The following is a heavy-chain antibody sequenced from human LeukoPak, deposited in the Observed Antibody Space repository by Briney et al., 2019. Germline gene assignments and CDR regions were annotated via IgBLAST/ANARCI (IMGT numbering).Heavy chain of an antibody. CDR2: ISSGGHI. Sequence: PGESLRLSCAASGFTFSSYGLNWVRQAPGKGLEWVSTISSGGHIYYEDSVKGRFTISRDNAKNSLYLQMNSLRAEDTAVYYCARDQDGGKYYYESSGYSHWGQGTLVTVPS. CDR1: GFTFSSYG. D-gene: IGHD3-22*01. J-gene: IGHJ4*02. CDR3: ARDQDGGKYYYESSGYSH. V-gene: IGHV3-21*01.